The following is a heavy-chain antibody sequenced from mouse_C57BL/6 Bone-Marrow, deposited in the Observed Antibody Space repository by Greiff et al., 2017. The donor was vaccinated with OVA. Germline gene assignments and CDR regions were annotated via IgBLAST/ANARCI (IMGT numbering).Heavy chain of an antibody. CDR2: FYPGGGSI. Sequence: VQLQQSGAELVKPGASVKLSCKASGYTFTEYTIHWVKQRPGQGLEWIGWFYPGGGSIKYNEKFKEKATLTADNSTSTVYMELSRLTSEDSAVYFCARHHEETVEIYGNFSWFAYWGQGTLVTVSA. CDR1: GYTFTEYT. V-gene: IGHV1-62-2*01. CDR3: ARHHEETVEIYGNFSWFAY. D-gene: IGHD2-1*01. J-gene: IGHJ3*01.